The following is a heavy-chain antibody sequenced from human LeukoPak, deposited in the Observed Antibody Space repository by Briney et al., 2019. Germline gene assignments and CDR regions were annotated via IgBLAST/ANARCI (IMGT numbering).Heavy chain of an antibody. CDR2: ISYDGSNK. J-gene: IGHJ4*02. CDR1: GFIFSSYA. CDR3: AKETVRGVIIYYFDY. Sequence: PGGSLRLSCAASGFIFSSYAMHWVRQAPGKGLEWVAVISYDGSNKYYADSVKGRFTISRDNSKNTLYLQMNSLRAEDTAVYYCAKETVRGVIIYYFDYWGQGTLVTVSS. V-gene: IGHV3-30*04. D-gene: IGHD3-10*01.